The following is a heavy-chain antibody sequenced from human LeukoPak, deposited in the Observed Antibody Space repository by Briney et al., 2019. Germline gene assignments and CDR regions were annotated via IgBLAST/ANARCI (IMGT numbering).Heavy chain of an antibody. D-gene: IGHD1-26*01. J-gene: IGHJ4*02. Sequence: GGSLRLSCAASGFTVSTNYMSWIRQAPGKGLEWVSVIYSGGSTYYADSVKGRFTISRDISKNTLYLQMNSLRAEDTAVYYCARGSGSYYWFDYWGQGTLVTVSS. CDR3: ARGSGSYYWFDY. CDR1: GFTVSTNY. CDR2: IYSGGST. V-gene: IGHV3-66*01.